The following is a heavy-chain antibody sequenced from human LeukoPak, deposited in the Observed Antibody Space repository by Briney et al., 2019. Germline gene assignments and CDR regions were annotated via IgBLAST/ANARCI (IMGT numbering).Heavy chain of an antibody. D-gene: IGHD2-2*01. J-gene: IGHJ4*02. CDR2: INPSGGST. CDR3: ARGFQVPAALPSHFGY. Sequence: ASVKVSCKASGYTFTTYYMHWVRQAPGQGLEWMGIINPSGGSTSYAQNFQGRVTMTRDTSTNTVYMELRSLRSEDTAVYYCARGFQVPAALPSHFGYWGQGTLVTVSS. V-gene: IGHV1-46*01. CDR1: GYTFTTYY.